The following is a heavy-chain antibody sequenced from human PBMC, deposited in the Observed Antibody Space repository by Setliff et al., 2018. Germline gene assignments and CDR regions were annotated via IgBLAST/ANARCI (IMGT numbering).Heavy chain of an antibody. CDR2: IKQDGSDK. V-gene: IGHV3-7*03. CDR1: GFSFSSFW. Sequence: GGSLRLSCAASGFSFSSFWMNWVRQAPGKGLEWVANIKQDGSDKYYVDSVKGRFTVSRDNAKKSLFLQMNSLRAEDTAVYYCARVANPGSNSCYRPLDVWGQGTMVTVSS. D-gene: IGHD3-16*02. CDR3: ARVANPGSNSCYRPLDV. J-gene: IGHJ3*01.